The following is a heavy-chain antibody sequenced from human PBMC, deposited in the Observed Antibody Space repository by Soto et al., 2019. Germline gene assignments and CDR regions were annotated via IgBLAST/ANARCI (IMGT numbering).Heavy chain of an antibody. V-gene: IGHV4-4*07. J-gene: IGHJ6*02. CDR3: ARLSIGVPRRDYYYYYGMDV. CDR1: GGSISSYY. Sequence: PSETLSLTCTVSGGSISSYYWSWIRQPAWKGLEWIGRIYTSGSTNYSPSFQGHVTISADKSISTAYLQWSSLKASDTAMYYCARLSIGVPRRDYYYYYGMDVWGQGTTVTVSS. CDR2: IYTSGST.